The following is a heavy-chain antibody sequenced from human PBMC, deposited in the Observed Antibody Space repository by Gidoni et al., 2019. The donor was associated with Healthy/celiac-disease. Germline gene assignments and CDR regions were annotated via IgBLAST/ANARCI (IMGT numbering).Heavy chain of an antibody. Sequence: RLYCAASGFTFSSYAMSWVRQAPGKGLEWVSAISGSGGSTYYADSVKGRFTISRDNSKNTLYLQMNSLRAEDTAVYYCAKPNKFLEWLLSMDVWGKGTTVTVSS. CDR2: ISGSGGST. CDR3: AKPNKFLEWLLSMDV. D-gene: IGHD3-3*01. J-gene: IGHJ6*04. V-gene: IGHV3-23*01. CDR1: GFTFSSYA.